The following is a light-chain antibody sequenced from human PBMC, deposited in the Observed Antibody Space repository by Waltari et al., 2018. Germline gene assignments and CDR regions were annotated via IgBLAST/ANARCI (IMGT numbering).Light chain of an antibody. V-gene: IGKV3-20*01. CDR2: HTS. CDR3: QKYDFLPAT. J-gene: IGKJ1*01. Sequence: EIVLPQSPGTLSWSPGERATLSCRASQGVGKYLAWYQRRPGQAPRLLLYHTSIRATGIPDRFSGSGYETDVSLTISRLEPEDFAVYYCQKYDFLPATFGQGTTVEIK. CDR1: QGVGKY.